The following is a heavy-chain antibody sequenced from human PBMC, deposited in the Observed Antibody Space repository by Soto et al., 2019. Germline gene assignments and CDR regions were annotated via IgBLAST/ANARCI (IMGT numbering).Heavy chain of an antibody. J-gene: IGHJ6*02. D-gene: IGHD2-15*01. Sequence: QVQLVQSGAEVKKPGSSVKVSCKASGGTFSSYAISWVRQAPGQGLEWMGGIIPIFGTANYAQKFQGRVTITADESTSTAYMELSSLRSEDTAVYYCARDSPGDCSGGSCGDAHGMDVWGQGTTVTVSS. CDR2: IIPIFGTA. CDR1: GGTFSSYA. CDR3: ARDSPGDCSGGSCGDAHGMDV. V-gene: IGHV1-69*01.